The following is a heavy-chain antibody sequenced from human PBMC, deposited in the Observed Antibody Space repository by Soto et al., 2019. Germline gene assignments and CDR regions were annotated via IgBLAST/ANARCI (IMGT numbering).Heavy chain of an antibody. CDR3: AMDRVCCITTNYPFDN. V-gene: IGHV3-21*01. J-gene: IGHJ4*02. CDR2: ISPTSDIT. Sequence: PGESLRLSCTASGFAISKYTINWVRQAPGKGLEWVSSISPTSDITSYTDSVRGRFTISRDNTKNSLYKQSSSPRAEATAVYYCAMDRVCCITTNYPFDNWGQGTLITVSS. CDR1: GFAISKYT. D-gene: IGHD3-10*01.